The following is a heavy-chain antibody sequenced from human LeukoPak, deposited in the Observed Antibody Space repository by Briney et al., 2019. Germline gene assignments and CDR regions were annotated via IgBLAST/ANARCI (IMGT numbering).Heavy chain of an antibody. D-gene: IGHD5-18*01. CDR3: AREGVDTAMVTLMVY. CDR2: INPNSGGT. J-gene: IGHJ4*02. CDR1: GYTFTGYY. V-gene: IGHV1-2*02. Sequence: ASVKVSCKASGYTFTGYYMHWVRQAPGQGLEWMGWINPNSGGTNYAQKFQGRVTMTRDTSISIAYMELSRLRSDDTAVYYCAREGVDTAMVTLMVYWGQGTLVTVSS.